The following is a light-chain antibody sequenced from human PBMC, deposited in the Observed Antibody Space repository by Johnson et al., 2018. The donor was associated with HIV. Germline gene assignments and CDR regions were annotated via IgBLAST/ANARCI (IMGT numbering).Light chain of an antibody. CDR3: GTWDSSLSAYV. CDR1: SSNIGNNY. CDR2: ENS. Sequence: QSVLTQPPSVSAAPGQKVTISCSGSSSNIGNNYVSWYQQLPGTAPRLLIYENSNRPSGIPDRFSGSNSGTSATPALTGLPPGDEADYYCGTWDSSLSAYVFGTGTKVTVL. J-gene: IGLJ1*01. V-gene: IGLV1-51*02.